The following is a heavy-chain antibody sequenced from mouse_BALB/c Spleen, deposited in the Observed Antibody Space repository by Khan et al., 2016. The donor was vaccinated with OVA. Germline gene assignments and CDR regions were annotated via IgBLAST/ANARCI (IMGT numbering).Heavy chain of an antibody. J-gene: IGHJ3*01. CDR1: GYSFTDYT. V-gene: IGHV1-18*01. Sequence: VRLQQSGPELVKPGASMKISCKASGYSFTDYTMNWVKQSHGKSLEWIGLINPYNGGTSDNQKFKGKATLTVDKSSSTVYMELLSLTSGDTAVYYCASSGYGGFSYWGQGTLVTVSA. CDR3: ASSGYGGFSY. D-gene: IGHD1-2*01. CDR2: INPYNGGT.